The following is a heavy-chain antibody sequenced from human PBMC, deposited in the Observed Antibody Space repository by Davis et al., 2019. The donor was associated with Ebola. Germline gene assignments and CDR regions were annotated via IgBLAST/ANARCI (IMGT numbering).Heavy chain of an antibody. J-gene: IGHJ4*02. CDR2: ISGIGGSA. CDR1: GFIFRNYV. Sequence: PGGSLRLSCETSGFIFRNYVMSWVRQAPGKGLEWVSGISGIGGSAYYADSVKGRLTITRDNSKNSLYLQMHSLRGEDTAVYYCAGGDFWSGQFDYWGQGTLVTVSS. D-gene: IGHD3-3*01. CDR3: AGGDFWSGQFDY. V-gene: IGHV3-23*01.